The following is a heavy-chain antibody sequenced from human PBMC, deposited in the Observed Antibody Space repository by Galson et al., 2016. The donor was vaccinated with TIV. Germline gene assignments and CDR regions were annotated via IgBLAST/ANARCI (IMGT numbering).Heavy chain of an antibody. J-gene: IGHJ3*02. V-gene: IGHV4-31*03. CDR3: ARDQRIAIFGVISRGGFDI. CDR2: IYSSGST. Sequence: TLSLTCTVSGGSIVSGGYYWNWIRHHPGKGLEWNGYIYSSGSTYYNPSLKSRITISVDTSKKQLSLKLASVTAADTAVYYCARDQRIAIFGVISRGGFDIWGQGTMVTASS. D-gene: IGHD3-3*01. CDR1: GGSIVSGGYY.